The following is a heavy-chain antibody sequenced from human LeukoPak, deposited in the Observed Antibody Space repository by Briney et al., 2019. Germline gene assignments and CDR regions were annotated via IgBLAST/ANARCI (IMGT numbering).Heavy chain of an antibody. CDR2: ITKGGATV. CDR3: ARLSVTITRRFDL. Sequence: PGGSLRLSCAPSGFTLSNYEMNWVRRTPGKGLERITYITKGGATVLYAESVKGRFTISRDNANSSLYLQMNSLRAEDTAVYFCARLSVTITRRFDLWGQGTLVTVSS. D-gene: IGHD4-17*01. V-gene: IGHV3-48*03. CDR1: GFTLSNYE. J-gene: IGHJ5*02.